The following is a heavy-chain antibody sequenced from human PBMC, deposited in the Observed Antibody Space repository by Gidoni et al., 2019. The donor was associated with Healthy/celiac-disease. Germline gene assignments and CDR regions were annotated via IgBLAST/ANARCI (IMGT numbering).Heavy chain of an antibody. Sequence: EVQLVESGGGLVQPGGSLRLSCAASGFTFSIYDMHWVRQATGKGLEWVSAIGTAGDTYYPGSVKGRFTISRENAKNSLYLQMNSLRAGDTAVYYCARGGWCSGGSCYPYGMDVWGQGTTVTVSS. V-gene: IGHV3-13*01. CDR3: ARGGWCSGGSCYPYGMDV. D-gene: IGHD2-15*01. J-gene: IGHJ6*02. CDR1: GFTFSIYD. CDR2: IGTAGDT.